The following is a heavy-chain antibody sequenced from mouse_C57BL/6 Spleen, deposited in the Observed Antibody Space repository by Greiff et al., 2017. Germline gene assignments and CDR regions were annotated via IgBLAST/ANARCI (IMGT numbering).Heavy chain of an antibody. CDR1: GYTFTDYY. Sequence: QVQLQQSGAELVRPGASVKLSCKASGYTFTDYYINWVKQRPGQGLEWIARIYPGSGNTYYNEKFKGKATLTAEKSSSTAYMQLSSLTSEDSAVYYCAREDYYGRSSDFDYWGQGTTLTVSS. CDR2: IYPGSGNT. D-gene: IGHD1-1*01. V-gene: IGHV1-76*01. J-gene: IGHJ2*01. CDR3: AREDYYGRSSDFDY.